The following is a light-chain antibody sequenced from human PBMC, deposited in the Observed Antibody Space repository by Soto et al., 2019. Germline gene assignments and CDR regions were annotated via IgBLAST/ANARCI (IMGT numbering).Light chain of an antibody. Sequence: EIVMTQSPATLSVSPGGRATLSCRASQSISDTLAWYQQKPGQAPRLLIYSASRGATGFPARFSGSGSGTDFTLTISSLEPEDFAVYYCQQRSNWPPTFGGGTKVDIK. J-gene: IGKJ4*01. CDR3: QQRSNWPPT. CDR2: SAS. V-gene: IGKV3-11*01. CDR1: QSISDT.